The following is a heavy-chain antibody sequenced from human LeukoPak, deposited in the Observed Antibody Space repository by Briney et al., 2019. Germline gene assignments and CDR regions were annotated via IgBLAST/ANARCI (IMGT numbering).Heavy chain of an antibody. V-gene: IGHV1-69*06. CDR1: GYLFTNSY. CDR2: IIPIFGTA. J-gene: IGHJ4*02. Sequence: SVKVSCKASGYLFTNSYLHWVRQAPGQGLEWMGGIIPIFGTANYAQKFQGRVTITADKSTSTAYMELSSLRSEDTAVYYCARVGPYFDYWGQGTLVTVSS. CDR3: ARVGPYFDY.